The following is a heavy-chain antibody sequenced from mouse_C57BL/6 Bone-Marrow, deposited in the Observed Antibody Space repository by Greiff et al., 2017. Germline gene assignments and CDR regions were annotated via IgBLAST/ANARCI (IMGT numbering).Heavy chain of an antibody. V-gene: IGHV1-9*01. D-gene: IGHD1-1*01. CDR1: GYTFTGYW. CDR2: ILPGSGCT. Sequence: QVQLQQSGAELMKPGASVKLSCKATGYTFTGYWIQWVKQRPGHGLEWIGEILPGSGCTNYNEKFKGKATFTADTSSNTAYMQLSSLTTEDSAIYYWARFLPITTLFDYGGQGTTLTVSS. J-gene: IGHJ2*01. CDR3: ARFLPITTLFDY.